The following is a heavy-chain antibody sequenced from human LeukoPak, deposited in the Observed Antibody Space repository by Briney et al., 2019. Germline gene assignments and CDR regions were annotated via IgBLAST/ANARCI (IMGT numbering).Heavy chain of an antibody. CDR3: ARDAAADY. CDR2: INHSGST. V-gene: IGHV4-34*01. D-gene: IGHD2-2*01. CDR1: GGSFSGYY. J-gene: IGHJ4*02. Sequence: SETLSLTCAVYGGSFSGYYWSWIRQPPGKGLEWIGEINHSGSTNYNPSLKSRVTISVDTSKNQFSLKLSSVTAADTAVHYCARDAAADYWGQGTLVTVSS.